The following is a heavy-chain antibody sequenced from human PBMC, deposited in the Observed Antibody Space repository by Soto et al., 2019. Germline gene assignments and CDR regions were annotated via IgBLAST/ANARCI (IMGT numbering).Heavy chain of an antibody. J-gene: IGHJ4*02. CDR1: GYTFTSYG. V-gene: IGHV1-18*01. CDR3: ASALALALLDY. CDR2: ISAYNGNT. Sequence: QVQLVQSGAEVKKPGASVKVSCKASGYTFTSYGISWVRQAPGQGLEWMGWISAYNGNTKYTQKLQGRVPMTTDTSTSTGYMALTSLTSDDTAVYYSASALALALLDYWGQATLVTVSS.